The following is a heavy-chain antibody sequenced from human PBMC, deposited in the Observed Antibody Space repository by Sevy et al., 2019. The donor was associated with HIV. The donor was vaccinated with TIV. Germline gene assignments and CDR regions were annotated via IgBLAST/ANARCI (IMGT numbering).Heavy chain of an antibody. Sequence: SETLSLTCTVSGGSISSSSYYWGWIRQPPGKGLEWIGSIYYSGSTYYNPSLKSRVTISVDTSKNQFSLKLSSVTAADTAVYYCARREKLGPPGATGAFDIWGQGTMVTVSS. D-gene: IGHD1-26*01. CDR3: ARREKLGPPGATGAFDI. CDR2: IYYSGST. CDR1: GGSISSSSYY. V-gene: IGHV4-39*01. J-gene: IGHJ3*02.